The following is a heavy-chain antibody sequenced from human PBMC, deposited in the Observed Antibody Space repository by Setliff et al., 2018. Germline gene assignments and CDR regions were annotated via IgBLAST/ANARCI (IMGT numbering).Heavy chain of an antibody. CDR2: IYHSGSA. V-gene: IGHV4-30-4*08. J-gene: IGHJ3*01. Sequence: KPSETLSLTCTVSGDSISSGDYFWSWIRQPPGKGLEWIAYIYHSGSAYYSPSLKSRVTMSVDTSKNQFSLHLTSVTAADTAVYYCAREVGTSTSSDAFDVWGQGMMVTVSS. CDR1: GDSISSGDYF. CDR3: AREVGTSTSSDAFDV. D-gene: IGHD1-26*01.